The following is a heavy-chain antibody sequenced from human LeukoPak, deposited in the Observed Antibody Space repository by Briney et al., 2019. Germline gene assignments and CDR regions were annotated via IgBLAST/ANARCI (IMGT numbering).Heavy chain of an antibody. CDR1: GFTVSSNY. V-gene: IGHV3-53*01. D-gene: IGHD4-11*01. J-gene: IGHJ4*02. Sequence: GGSLRLSCAVSGFTVSSNYMSWVRQAPGKGLEWVSVIYSGGSTYYADSVKGRFTISRDNSKNTLYLQMNSLRAEDTAVYYCARTTHDSGGYWGQGTLVTVSS. CDR2: IYSGGST. CDR3: ARTTHDSGGY.